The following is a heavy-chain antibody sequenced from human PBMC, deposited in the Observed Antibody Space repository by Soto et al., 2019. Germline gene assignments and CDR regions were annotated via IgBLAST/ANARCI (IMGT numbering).Heavy chain of an antibody. CDR1: GGSISSSSYY. Sequence: PSETLSLTCTVSGGSISSSSYYWGWIRQPPGKGLEWIGSIYYSGSTYYNPSLKSRVTISVDTSKNQFSLKLSSGTAADTAVYYCGGYDPYYYGMDVWGQGTTVTVSS. J-gene: IGHJ6*02. CDR3: GGYDPYYYGMDV. V-gene: IGHV4-39*01. D-gene: IGHD5-12*01. CDR2: IYYSGST.